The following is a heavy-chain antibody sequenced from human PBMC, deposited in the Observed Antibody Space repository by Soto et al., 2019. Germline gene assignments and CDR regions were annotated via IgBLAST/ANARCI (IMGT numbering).Heavy chain of an antibody. Sequence: QVQLQESGPGLVKPSGTLSLTCAVSGGSISSSNWWSWVRQPPGKGLEWIGAIYHSGSTNYNPSLKSRVTISVDKSKNQFSLKLSSVTAADTAVYYCARVGPYYDFWSGYYSLDYWGQGTLVTVSS. D-gene: IGHD3-3*01. CDR1: GGSISSSNW. CDR3: ARVGPYYDFWSGYYSLDY. J-gene: IGHJ4*02. V-gene: IGHV4-4*02. CDR2: IYHSGST.